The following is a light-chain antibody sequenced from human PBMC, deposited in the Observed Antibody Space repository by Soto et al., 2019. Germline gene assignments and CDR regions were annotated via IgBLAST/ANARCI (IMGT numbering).Light chain of an antibody. V-gene: IGKV3-20*01. CDR3: QQYGDYNSPRYS. CDR2: ATS. Sequence: EIVLTQSPGTLSLSPGDRVTLSCRASQSVSTNYFSWYQQKPGQAPRLLIYATSSRAVGIPDRFSGSESGTDFTLTISSLELEAFAMFYCQQYGDYNSPRYSFGQGTRLEI. CDR1: QSVSTNY. J-gene: IGKJ2*03.